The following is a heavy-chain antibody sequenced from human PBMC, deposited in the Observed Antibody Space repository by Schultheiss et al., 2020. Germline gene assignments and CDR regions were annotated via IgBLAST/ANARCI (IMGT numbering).Heavy chain of an antibody. CDR1: GFTFSSYA. CDR2: IKQDGSEK. D-gene: IGHD3-10*01. V-gene: IGHV3-7*01. CDR3: ARDARSGSSHHYYYYGMDV. Sequence: GESLKISCAASGFTFSSYAMHWVRQAPGKGLEWVANIKQDGSEKYYVDSVKGRFTISRDNSKNTLYLQMNSLRAEDTAVYYCARDARSGSSHHYYYYGMDVWGQGTTVTVSS. J-gene: IGHJ6*02.